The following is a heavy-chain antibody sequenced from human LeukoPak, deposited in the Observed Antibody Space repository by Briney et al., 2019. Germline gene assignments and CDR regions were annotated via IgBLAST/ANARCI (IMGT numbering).Heavy chain of an antibody. CDR1: GFTVSSNY. CDR2: ISASGGST. V-gene: IGHV3-23*01. Sequence: GGSLRLPCAASGFTVSSNYMSWVRQAPGKGLEWVSAISASGGSTYYADSVKGRFTISRDNSRNTLYLQTNSLRAEDTAVYYCAKDREPYDSSGYTKPYYFDYWGQGTLVTVSS. CDR3: AKDREPYDSSGYTKPYYFDY. D-gene: IGHD3-22*01. J-gene: IGHJ4*02.